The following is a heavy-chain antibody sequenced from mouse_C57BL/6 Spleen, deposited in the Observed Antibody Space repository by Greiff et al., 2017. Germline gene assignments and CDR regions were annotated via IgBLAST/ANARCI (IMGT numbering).Heavy chain of an antibody. Sequence: VQLVESGPELVKPGASVKISCKASGYSFTSYYIHWVKQRPGQGLEWIGWIYPGSGNTKYNEKFKGKATLTADTSSSTAYMQLSSLTSEDSAVYYCARGGSLYAMDYWGQGTSVTVSS. J-gene: IGHJ4*01. CDR1: GYSFTSYY. CDR2: IYPGSGNT. CDR3: ARGGSLYAMDY. V-gene: IGHV1-66*01.